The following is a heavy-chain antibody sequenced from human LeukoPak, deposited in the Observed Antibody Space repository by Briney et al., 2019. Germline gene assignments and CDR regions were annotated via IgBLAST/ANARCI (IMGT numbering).Heavy chain of an antibody. CDR1: GDSITSGGYS. CDR3: ARVSGYDWESFYDY. J-gene: IGHJ4*02. Sequence: SETLSLTCVVSGDSITSGGYSWSWIRQPPGKGLEWVGYIYDSGIAFYNPSLKSRVTISVDTSKNQFSLKLSSVTAADTAVYYCARVSGYDWESFYDYWGQGTLVTVSS. V-gene: IGHV4-30-4*07. D-gene: IGHD5-12*01. CDR2: IYDSGIA.